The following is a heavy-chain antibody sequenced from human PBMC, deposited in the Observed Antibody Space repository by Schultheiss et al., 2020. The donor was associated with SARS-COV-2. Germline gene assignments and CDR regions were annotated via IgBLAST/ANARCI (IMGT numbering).Heavy chain of an antibody. Sequence: SQTLSLTCTVSGGSISSYYWSWIRQPPGKGLEWIGYIYYSGSTNYNPSLKSRVTISVDTSKNQFSLKLSSVTAADTAVYYCARRRITAMVDYFDYWGQGTLVTVSS. CDR3: ARRRITAMVDYFDY. D-gene: IGHD5-18*01. CDR1: GGSISSYY. V-gene: IGHV4-59*08. CDR2: IYYSGST. J-gene: IGHJ4*02.